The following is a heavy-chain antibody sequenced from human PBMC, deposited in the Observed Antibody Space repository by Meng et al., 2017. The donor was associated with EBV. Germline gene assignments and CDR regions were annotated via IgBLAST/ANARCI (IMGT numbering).Heavy chain of an antibody. V-gene: IGHV1-2*06. CDR2: INPNSGGT. J-gene: IGHJ5*02. Sequence: VTRVEAGAWVKKPWASVKVSCKASGYTFTGYYMHWVRPAPGQGLEWMGRINPNSGGTNYAQKFQGRVTMTRDTSISTAYMELSRLRSDDTAVYYCAKGADLAAAGTFWFDPWGQGTLVTVSS. D-gene: IGHD6-13*01. CDR3: AKGADLAAAGTFWFDP. CDR1: GYTFTGYY.